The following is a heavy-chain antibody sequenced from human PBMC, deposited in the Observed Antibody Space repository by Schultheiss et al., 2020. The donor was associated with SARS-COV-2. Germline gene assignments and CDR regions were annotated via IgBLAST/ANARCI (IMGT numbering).Heavy chain of an antibody. Sequence: ASVKVSCKASGYTFTGYYMHWVRQAPGQGLEWMGWINPNSGGTNYAQKFQGRVTMTRNTSISTAYMELSSLRSEDTAVYYCARSLEDSHFDYWGQGTLVTVSS. CDR3: ARSLEDSHFDY. CDR1: GYTFTGYY. CDR2: INPNSGGT. J-gene: IGHJ4*02. D-gene: IGHD6-6*01. V-gene: IGHV1-2*02.